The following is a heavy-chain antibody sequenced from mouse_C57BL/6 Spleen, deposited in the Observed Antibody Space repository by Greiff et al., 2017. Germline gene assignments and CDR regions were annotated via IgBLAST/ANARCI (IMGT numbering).Heavy chain of an antibody. CDR3: ARRVLRPYWYFDV. CDR2: IDPSDSYT. Sequence: QVQLQQPGAELVRPGTSVKLSCKASGYTFTSYWMHWVKQRPGQGLEWIGVIDPSDSYTNYNQKFKGKATLTVDTSSSTAYMQLSSLTSEDSAVYYCARRVLRPYWYFDVWAQGPRSPSPQ. CDR1: GYTFTSYW. J-gene: IGHJ1*03. V-gene: IGHV1-59*01. D-gene: IGHD1-2*01.